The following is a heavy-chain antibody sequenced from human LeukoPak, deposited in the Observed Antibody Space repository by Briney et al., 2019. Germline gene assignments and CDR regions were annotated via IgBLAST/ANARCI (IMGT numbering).Heavy chain of an antibody. CDR1: GFTFSSYA. CDR2: MSGSGANT. V-gene: IGHV3-23*01. D-gene: IGHD6-19*01. CDR3: AKDSASYSGWYSDY. J-gene: IGHJ4*02. Sequence: QAGGSLRLSCAASGFTFSSYAMSWVRQTPGKGLEWVSVMSGSGANTDYADSVKGRFTISRDNSKNTLYLQMNSLRAEDTAVYYCAKDSASYSGWYSDYWGQGTLVPVSS.